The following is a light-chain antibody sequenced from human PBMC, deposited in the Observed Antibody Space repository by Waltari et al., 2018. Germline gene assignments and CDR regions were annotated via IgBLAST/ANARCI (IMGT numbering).Light chain of an antibody. J-gene: IGKJ2*01. V-gene: IGKV1-39*01. CDR1: QSINKF. Sequence: DIQMTQSPSSLSASVGDRVTITCRPSQSINKFLNWYQKKPGKAPDLLIYAASTLQTGVPSRFSGSGSGTDFTLTISSLQAEDVAVYYCQQYYTKYTFGQGTKLEIK. CDR2: AAS. CDR3: QQYYTKYT.